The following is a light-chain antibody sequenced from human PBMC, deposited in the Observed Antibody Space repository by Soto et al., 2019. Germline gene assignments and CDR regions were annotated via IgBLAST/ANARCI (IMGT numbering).Light chain of an antibody. CDR3: QQYGTSALT. Sequence: EIVLTQSPGTLSLSPGERATLSCRASQSVSKNYLAWYQRKPGQTPRLLIYGASTRATGIPDRFSGSGSGTDFTLTINRLEPEDFAVYYCQQYGTSALTFGPGTKVDIK. J-gene: IGKJ3*01. V-gene: IGKV3-20*01. CDR2: GAS. CDR1: QSVSKNY.